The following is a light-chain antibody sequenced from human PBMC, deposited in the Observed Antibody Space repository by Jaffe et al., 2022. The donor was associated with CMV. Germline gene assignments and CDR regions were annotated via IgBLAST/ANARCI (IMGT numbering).Light chain of an antibody. CDR1: ALSRNF. CDR3: HSTDSSGSWV. J-gene: IGLJ3*02. CDR2: DDN. Sequence: SDELTQPPSVSVSPGQTATITCSGDALSRNFVYWYLQKSGQAPILVIYDDNKRPSEIPERVSGSTSGTMATLTISGAQVEDAADYYCHSTDSSGSWVFGGGTKVTVL. V-gene: IGLV3-10*01.